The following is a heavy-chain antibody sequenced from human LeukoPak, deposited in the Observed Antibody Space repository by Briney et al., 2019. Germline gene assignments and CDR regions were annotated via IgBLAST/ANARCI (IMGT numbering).Heavy chain of an antibody. CDR2: IYTSGST. Sequence: SETLSLTCTVSGGSIGDYYWSWVRQPAGKRLEWIGRIYTSGSTNYNPSLKSRVTISVDTSKNQFSLKLSSVTAADTAVYYCARGREYCTNGVCYSFDYWGQGTLVTVSS. D-gene: IGHD2-8*01. CDR1: GGSIGDYY. CDR3: ARGREYCTNGVCYSFDY. V-gene: IGHV4-4*07. J-gene: IGHJ4*02.